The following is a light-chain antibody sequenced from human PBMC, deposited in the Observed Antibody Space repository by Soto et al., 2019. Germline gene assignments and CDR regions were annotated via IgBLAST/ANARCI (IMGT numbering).Light chain of an antibody. J-gene: IGKJ5*01. CDR3: QQRSNWPRG. Sequence: EIVLTQSPATLSLSPGERATLSCRASQSVSSYLAWYQQKPGQAPRLLIYDASNRATGIPARVSGSGSGTDFTPTISRLEPEDFAGYYCQQRSNWPRGFGQGTRLEIK. CDR2: DAS. V-gene: IGKV3-11*01. CDR1: QSVSSY.